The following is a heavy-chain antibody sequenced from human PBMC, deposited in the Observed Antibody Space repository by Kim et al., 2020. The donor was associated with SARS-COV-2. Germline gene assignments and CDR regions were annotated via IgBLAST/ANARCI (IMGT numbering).Heavy chain of an antibody. CDR3: AKASSGSYPMGY. CDR2: ISYDGSNK. D-gene: IGHD1-26*01. Sequence: GGSLRLSCAASGFTFSSYGMHWVRQAPGKGLEWVAVISYDGSNKYYADSVKGRFTISRDNSKNTLYLQMNSLRAEDTAVYYCAKASSGSYPMGYWGQGTLVTVSS. V-gene: IGHV3-30*18. CDR1: GFTFSSYG. J-gene: IGHJ4*02.